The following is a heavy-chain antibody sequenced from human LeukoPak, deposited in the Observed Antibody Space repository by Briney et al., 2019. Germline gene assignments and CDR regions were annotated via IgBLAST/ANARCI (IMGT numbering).Heavy chain of an antibody. D-gene: IGHD3-22*01. CDR2: IKSDGGT. CDR1: GFTFSTYW. V-gene: IGHV3-74*01. J-gene: IGHJ1*01. CDR3: ARAPSEIGGYYPEYFRH. Sequence: GGSLRLSCAASGFTFSTYWIHWVRQAPGKGLVWVSRIKSDGGTNHADSVKGRFTISRDNAKKTVSLQMNSLRPEDTGVYYCARAPSEIGGYYPEYFRHWGQGTLVTVSS.